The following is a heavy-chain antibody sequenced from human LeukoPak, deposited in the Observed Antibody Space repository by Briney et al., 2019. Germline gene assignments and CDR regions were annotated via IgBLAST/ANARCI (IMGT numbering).Heavy chain of an antibody. CDR2: IYPGDSDT. CDR3: ARRPGRDSSGYPHYFDY. V-gene: IGHV5-51*01. CDR1: GYSFTSYW. D-gene: IGHD3-22*01. Sequence: GESLKISCKGSGYSFTSYWIGWVRQMPGKGLEWMGIIYPGDSDTRYSPSFQGQVTISADKSISTAYLQWSSLKASDTAMYYCARRPGRDSSGYPHYFDYWGQRTLVTVSS. J-gene: IGHJ4*02.